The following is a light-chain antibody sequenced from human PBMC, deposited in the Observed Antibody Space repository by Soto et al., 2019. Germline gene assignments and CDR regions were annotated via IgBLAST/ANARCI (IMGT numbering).Light chain of an antibody. CDR2: DAS. V-gene: IGKV1-33*01. Sequence: DIQMTQSPSSLSASVGDRVTITCQASQDISNYLNWYQQKPGKAPKLLIYDASNLEIGVPSRLSGSGSGTDFTFTISSLQPEDIATYYCQQFDNLPITFGQGTRLEIK. J-gene: IGKJ5*01. CDR1: QDISNY. CDR3: QQFDNLPIT.